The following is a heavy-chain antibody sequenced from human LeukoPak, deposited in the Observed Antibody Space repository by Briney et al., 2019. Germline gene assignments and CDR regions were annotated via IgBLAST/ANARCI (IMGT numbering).Heavy chain of an antibody. D-gene: IGHD6-13*01. J-gene: IGHJ4*02. V-gene: IGHV4-34*01. Sequence: SETLSLTCAVYGGSFSDDYWSWIRQPPGKGLEWIGEINHSGSTNYNPSLKSRVTISVDTSKNQFSLKPSSVTAADTAVYYCARGYSSSWVLDYWGQGTLVTVSS. CDR2: INHSGST. CDR3: ARGYSSSWVLDY. CDR1: GGSFSDDY.